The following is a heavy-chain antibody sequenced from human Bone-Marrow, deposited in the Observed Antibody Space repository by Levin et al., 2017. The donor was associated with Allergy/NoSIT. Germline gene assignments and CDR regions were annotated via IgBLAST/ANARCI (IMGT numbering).Heavy chain of an antibody. CDR2: INWNGGST. J-gene: IGHJ4*02. D-gene: IGHD1-1*01. Sequence: GGSLRLSCAASGFTLDDYGMSWVRQAPGKGLEWVSGINWNGGSTGYADSVKGRFTISRDNAKNSLYLQMNSLRAEDTALYYCASNLLDSGPWYYFDYWGQGTLVTVSS. V-gene: IGHV3-20*04. CDR3: ASNLLDSGPWYYFDY. CDR1: GFTLDDYG.